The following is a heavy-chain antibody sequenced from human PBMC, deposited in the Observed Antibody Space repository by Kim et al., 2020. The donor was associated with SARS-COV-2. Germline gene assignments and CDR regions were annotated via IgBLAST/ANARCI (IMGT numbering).Heavy chain of an antibody. CDR3: ARSDTAMVLGVMDY. D-gene: IGHD5-18*01. V-gene: IGHV3-33*08. CDR1: GFTFSSYG. J-gene: IGHJ4*02. CDR2: IWYDGSNK. Sequence: GGSLRLSCAASGFTFSSYGMHWVRQAPGKGLEWVAVIWYDGSNKYYADSVKGRFTISRDNSKNTLYLQMNSLRAEDTAVYYCARSDTAMVLGVMDYWGQGTLVTVSS.